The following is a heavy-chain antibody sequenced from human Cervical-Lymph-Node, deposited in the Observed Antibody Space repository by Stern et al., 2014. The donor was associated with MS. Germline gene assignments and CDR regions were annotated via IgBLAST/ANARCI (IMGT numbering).Heavy chain of an antibody. V-gene: IGHV1-8*02. CDR3: TRGKQWLTPLDF. J-gene: IGHJ4*02. Sequence: QVQLVQSGAEVKKPGAAVKVSCKASGYTFTSYDINWVRQATGQGLEWMGWMNPKSANTGYAQKFQGRVTMTRNTSTSTAYMELSNLRFEDTAVYYCTRGKQWLTPLDFWGRGTLVTVSS. D-gene: IGHD6-19*01. CDR1: GYTFTSYD. CDR2: MNPKSANT.